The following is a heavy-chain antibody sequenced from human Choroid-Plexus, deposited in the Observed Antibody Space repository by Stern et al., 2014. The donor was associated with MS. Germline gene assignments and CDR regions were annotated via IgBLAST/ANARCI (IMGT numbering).Heavy chain of an antibody. CDR3: ARDQRGITIFGVVTDYYYLGMDV. D-gene: IGHD3-3*01. V-gene: IGHV1-2*02. Sequence: QLQLVQSGAEVKKPGASVKVSCKTSGYIFTGYYIHWVRQAPGQGLEWMAWINPNTSGHKYAQKFQGRVTMSRDTSISTAFVELSSLTSDDTAVYYCARDQRGITIFGVVTDYYYLGMDVWGQGTTVTVSS. CDR1: GYIFTGYY. CDR2: INPNTSGH. J-gene: IGHJ6*02.